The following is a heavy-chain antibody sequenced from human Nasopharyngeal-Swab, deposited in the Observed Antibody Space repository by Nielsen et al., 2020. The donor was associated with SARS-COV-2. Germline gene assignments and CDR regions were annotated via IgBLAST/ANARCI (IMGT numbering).Heavy chain of an antibody. V-gene: IGHV3-73*01. J-gene: IGHJ4*02. CDR2: IGDKVHNYAT. CDR1: GFIFSASA. CDR3: TTDFYFDY. Sequence: GESLKISCAASGFIFSASAIHWVRQASGKGLEWVGRIGDKVHNYATTYGASVQGRFTISRDDSKNTAFLQMDSLKTEDTALYYCTTDFYFDYWGQGTLVTVSS.